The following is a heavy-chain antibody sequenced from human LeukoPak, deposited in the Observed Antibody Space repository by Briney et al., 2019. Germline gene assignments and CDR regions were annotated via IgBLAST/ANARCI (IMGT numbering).Heavy chain of an antibody. CDR3: AIQGMIVNY. J-gene: IGHJ4*02. CDR1: GGSISSGGYY. CDR2: IYYSGST. Sequence: PSETLSLTCTVSGGSISSGGYYWSWIRQHPGKGLEWIGYIYYSGSTYCNPSLKSRATISVDTSKNQFSLKLSSVTAADTAVYYCAIQGMIVNYWGQGTLVTVSS. D-gene: IGHD3-22*01. V-gene: IGHV4-31*03.